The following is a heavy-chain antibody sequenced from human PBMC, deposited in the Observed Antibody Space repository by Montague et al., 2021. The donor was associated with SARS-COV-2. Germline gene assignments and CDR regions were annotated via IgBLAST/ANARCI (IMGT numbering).Heavy chain of an antibody. V-gene: IGHV4-34*01. D-gene: IGHD2-8*01. Sequence: SETLSLTGAVYRGSVKSYYWTWIRQAPGKGLAWIGEINHSGTTNYNPSLKSRVTMSIDASKRQFSLRLNSVSAADTAVYFCARGRPVQGSVRHFESVSSGVLDLWGPGSLVIVS. CDR1: RGSVKSYY. CDR3: ARGRPVQGSVRHFESVSSGVLDL. CDR2: INHSGTT. J-gene: IGHJ4*03.